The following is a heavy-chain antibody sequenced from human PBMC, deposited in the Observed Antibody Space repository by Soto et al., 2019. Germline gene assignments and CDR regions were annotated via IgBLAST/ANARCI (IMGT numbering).Heavy chain of an antibody. J-gene: IGHJ5*01. CDR3: TNGPLITGDS. V-gene: IGHV3-23*01. CDR2: ITSNGDST. Sequence: EVQLLESGGGLVQPGGSLRLSCAASGFRFSSYAMSWVRQAPGKGLEWVSSITSNGDSTFFADSVKGRFTIFRDNPKRILYLQLNSLRAEDTAVYYCTNGPLITGDSWGQGTLVTVSS. CDR1: GFRFSSYA. D-gene: IGHD3-22*01.